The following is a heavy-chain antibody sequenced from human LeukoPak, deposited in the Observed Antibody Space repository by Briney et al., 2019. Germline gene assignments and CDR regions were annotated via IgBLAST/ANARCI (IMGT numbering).Heavy chain of an antibody. V-gene: IGHV3-23*01. CDR3: AKDLQPFYDILTGLFFDY. D-gene: IGHD3-9*01. J-gene: IGHJ4*02. CDR2: ISGSGGST. CDR1: GFTFSSYA. Sequence: GGSLRLSCAASGFTFSSYAMSWVRQAPGKGLEWVSAISGSGGSTYYAGSVKGRFTISRDNSKNTLYLQMKSLRAEDTAVYYCAKDLQPFYDILTGLFFDYWGQGTLVTVSS.